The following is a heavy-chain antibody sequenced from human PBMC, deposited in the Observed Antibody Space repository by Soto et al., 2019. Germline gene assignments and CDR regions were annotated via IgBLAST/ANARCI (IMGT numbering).Heavy chain of an antibody. V-gene: IGHV3-30*18. CDR1: GFTFSSYG. CDR3: AKDLSSLGSPYYDFWSGYYTASTLDV. D-gene: IGHD3-3*01. Sequence: GGSLRLSCAASGFTFSSYGMHWVRQAPGKGLEWVAVISYDGSNKYYADSVKGRFTISRDNSKNTLYLQMNSLRAEDTAVYYCAKDLSSLGSPYYDFWSGYYTASTLDVWGQGTTVTVS. CDR2: ISYDGSNK. J-gene: IGHJ6*02.